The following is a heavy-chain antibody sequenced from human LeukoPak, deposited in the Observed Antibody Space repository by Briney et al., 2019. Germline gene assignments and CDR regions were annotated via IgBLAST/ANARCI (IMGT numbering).Heavy chain of an antibody. CDR1: GFTFDDYA. CDR2: ISGDGGST. V-gene: IGHV3-43*02. Sequence: GGSLRLSCAASGFTFDDYAMHWVRQAPGKGLEWVSLISGDGGSTYYADSVKGRFTISRDNAKNSLYLQMNSLRAEDTAVYYCARAYCSSTRCSYYFDSWGQGTLVTVSS. J-gene: IGHJ4*02. D-gene: IGHD2-2*01. CDR3: ARAYCSSTRCSYYFDS.